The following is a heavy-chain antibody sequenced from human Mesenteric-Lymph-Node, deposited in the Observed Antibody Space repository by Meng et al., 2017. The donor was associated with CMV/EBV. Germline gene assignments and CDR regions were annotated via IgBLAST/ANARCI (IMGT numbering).Heavy chain of an antibody. Sequence: GESLKISCAASGLTFSSYGMHWVRQAPGKGLEWVAFIRYDGSNKYYADSVKGRFTISRDNAKNSLYLQMNSLRAEDTAVYYCARQPAAIDTLDYWGQGTLVTVSS. J-gene: IGHJ4*02. V-gene: IGHV3-30*02. CDR1: GLTFSSYG. D-gene: IGHD2-2*01. CDR2: IRYDGSNK. CDR3: ARQPAAIDTLDY.